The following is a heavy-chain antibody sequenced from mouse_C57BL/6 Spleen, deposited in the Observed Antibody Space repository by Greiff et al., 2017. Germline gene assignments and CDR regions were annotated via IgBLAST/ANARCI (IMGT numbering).Heavy chain of an antibody. CDR2: IDPSDSYT. V-gene: IGHV1-59*01. CDR3: ARRNDYGPFGC. Sequence: QVQLQQPGAELVRPGTSVKLSCKASGYTFTSYWMHWVKQRPGQGLEWIGVIDPSDSYTNYNQKFKGKATLTVDTSSSTAYMQLSSLTSADSAVYYCARRNDYGPFGCWGQGTLVTVAA. D-gene: IGHD2-4*01. CDR1: GYTFTSYW. J-gene: IGHJ3*02.